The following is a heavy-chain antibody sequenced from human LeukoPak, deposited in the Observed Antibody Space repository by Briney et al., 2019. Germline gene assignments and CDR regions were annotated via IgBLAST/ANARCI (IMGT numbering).Heavy chain of an antibody. Sequence: SETLSLTGTVPGGSISSYYWSWIRKPPGKGLEWIGYIYYSGSTNYNPSLKSRVTLSVDTSKNQFSLKLSSMTAADTAVYYCARGLRWSDCWGQGTLVTVSS. J-gene: IGHJ5*01. V-gene: IGHV4-59*01. CDR3: ARGLRWSDC. D-gene: IGHD5/OR15-5a*01. CDR2: IYYSGST. CDR1: GGSISSYY.